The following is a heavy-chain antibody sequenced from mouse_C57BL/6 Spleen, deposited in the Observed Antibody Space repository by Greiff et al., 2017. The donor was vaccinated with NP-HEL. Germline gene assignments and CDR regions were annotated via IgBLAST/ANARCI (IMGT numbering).Heavy chain of an antibody. D-gene: IGHD1-1*01. CDR2: IYPRDGST. CDR1: GYTFTSYD. CDR3: ARSPHYYGSSYWYFDV. Sequence: LVESGPELVKPGASVKLSCKASGYTFTSYDINWVKQRPGQGLEWIGWIYPRDGSTKYNEKFKGKATLTVDTSSSTAYMELHSLTSEDSAVYFCARSPHYYGSSYWYFDVWGTGTTVTVSS. V-gene: IGHV1-85*01. J-gene: IGHJ1*03.